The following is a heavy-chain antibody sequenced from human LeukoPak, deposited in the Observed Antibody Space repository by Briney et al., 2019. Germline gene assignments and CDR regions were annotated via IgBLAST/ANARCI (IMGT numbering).Heavy chain of an antibody. CDR2: ISYDGSNK. CDR1: GFTFSSYG. J-gene: IGHJ4*02. Sequence: GGSLRLSCAASGFTFSSYGMHWVRQAPGKGLEWVAVISYDGSNKYYADSVKGRFTISRDNSKNTLYLQMNSLRAEDTAVYYCAKAPHYDILTGPLDYWGQGTLVTVSS. CDR3: AKAPHYDILTGPLDY. V-gene: IGHV3-30*18. D-gene: IGHD3-9*01.